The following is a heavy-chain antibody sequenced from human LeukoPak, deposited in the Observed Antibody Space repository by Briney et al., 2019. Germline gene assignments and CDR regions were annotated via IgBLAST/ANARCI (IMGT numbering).Heavy chain of an antibody. CDR2: ISTSSSYI. CDR1: GFTFSSYS. Sequence: GGSLRLSCAASGFTFSSYSMNWVRQAPGKGLEWVSSISTSSSYIYYADSVKGRVTISRDNSKNTLYLQMNSLRAEDTAVYYCAKGPLNSGRHAFDIWGQGTMVTVSS. J-gene: IGHJ3*02. D-gene: IGHD1-26*01. CDR3: AKGPLNSGRHAFDI. V-gene: IGHV3-21*01.